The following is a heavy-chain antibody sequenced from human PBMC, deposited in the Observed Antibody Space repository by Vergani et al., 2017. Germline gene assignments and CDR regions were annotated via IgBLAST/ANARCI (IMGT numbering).Heavy chain of an antibody. V-gene: IGHV4-39*01. CDR2: IYYSGST. Sequence: QLQLQESCPGLVKPSETLSLTCTVSGCSISSSSYYWGWIRQPPGKGLAWIGSIYYSGSTYYNPSLKSRITISVDTSKNQFSMKLSSVTAADTAVYFCARGSCLGGSCDKSLLDSWGQGILVTVSS. D-gene: IGHD2-15*01. CDR1: GCSISSSSYY. J-gene: IGHJ4*02. CDR3: ARGSCLGGSCDKSLLDS.